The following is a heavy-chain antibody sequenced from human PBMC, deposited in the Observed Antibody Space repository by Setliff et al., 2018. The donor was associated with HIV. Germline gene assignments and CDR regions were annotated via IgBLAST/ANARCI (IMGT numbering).Heavy chain of an antibody. J-gene: IGHJ4*02. CDR3: ARQGRPGDFDS. D-gene: IGHD7-27*01. CDR2: IYYSGNT. CDR1: GGSISNSVYF. Sequence: ASETLSLTCTVSGGSISNSVYFWGWIRQPPGKGLEWIGSIYYSGNTYYNPSLKSRVTISGDTSKKQFSLKLRAVTAADSAVYYCARQGRPGDFDSWGQGTLVTVSS. V-gene: IGHV4-39*01.